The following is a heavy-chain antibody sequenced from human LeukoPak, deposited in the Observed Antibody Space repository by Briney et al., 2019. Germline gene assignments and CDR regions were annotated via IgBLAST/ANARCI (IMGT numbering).Heavy chain of an antibody. CDR1: ADSISSYY. V-gene: IGHV4-39*01. CDR3: ARHSSHFDY. D-gene: IGHD6-13*01. Sequence: SETLSLTCTVSADSISSYYWGWIRQPPGKGLEWIGSIYYSGSTYYNPSLKSRVTISVDTSKNQFSLKLSSVTAADTAVYYCARHSSHFDYWGQGTLVTVSS. J-gene: IGHJ4*02. CDR2: IYYSGST.